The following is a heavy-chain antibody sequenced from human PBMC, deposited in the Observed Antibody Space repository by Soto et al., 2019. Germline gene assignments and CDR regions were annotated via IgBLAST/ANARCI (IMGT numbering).Heavy chain of an antibody. CDR3: ARGILSTVGYYYYGMDV. J-gene: IGHJ6*02. V-gene: IGHV1-18*01. CDR2: ISAYNGNT. CDR1: VYTFTSYG. Sequence: ASSRVSCEVSVYTFTSYGSCCVRQAPGHGLEWMGWISAYNGNTNYAQKLQGRVTMTTDTSTSTAYMELRSLRSDDTAVYYCARGILSTVGYYYYGMDVWGQGNTVTVSS. D-gene: IGHD4-4*01.